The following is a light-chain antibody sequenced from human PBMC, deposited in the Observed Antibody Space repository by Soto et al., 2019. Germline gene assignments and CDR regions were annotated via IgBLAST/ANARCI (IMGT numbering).Light chain of an antibody. CDR2: KAS. V-gene: IGKV1-5*03. J-gene: IGKJ1*01. CDR1: QSIGSW. CDR3: QQYSTFPWT. Sequence: DILLTHSPSTLSASIGDRVTITCRASQSIGSWLAWYQQRPGQAPSVLIYKASNLDRGVPSRFSGSGSETEFTLTISSLQPEDFATYYCQQYSTFPWTFGQGTKV.